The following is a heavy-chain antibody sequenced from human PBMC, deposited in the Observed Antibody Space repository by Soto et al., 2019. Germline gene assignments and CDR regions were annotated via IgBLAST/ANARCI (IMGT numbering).Heavy chain of an antibody. CDR2: ISYDGSNK. CDR1: GFTFSSYG. J-gene: IGHJ6*02. V-gene: IGHV3-30*18. Sequence: QVQLVESGGGVVQPGRSLRLSCAASGFTFSSYGMHWVRQAPGKGLEWVAVISYDGSNKYYADSVKGRFTISRDNSKNTLYLQMNSLRAVETAVYYCAKDQKTPLRYLDWLYYYYGMDVWGQGTTVTVSS. D-gene: IGHD3-9*01. CDR3: AKDQKTPLRYLDWLYYYYGMDV.